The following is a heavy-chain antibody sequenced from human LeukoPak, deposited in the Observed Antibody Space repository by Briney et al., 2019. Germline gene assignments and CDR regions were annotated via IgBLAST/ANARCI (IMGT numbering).Heavy chain of an antibody. D-gene: IGHD3-3*01. CDR1: GGSFXXYY. Sequence: ETLSLXXXXYGGSFXXYYWRWIRQPPGKGLEWIGEINHSGSTNYNPSLKSRVTISVDTSKNQFSLKLSSVTAADTAVYYCAREVSSFLEWLLKLNYFDYWGQGTLVTVSS. V-gene: IGHV4-34*01. CDR2: INHSGST. J-gene: IGHJ4*02. CDR3: AREVSSFLEWLLKLNYFDY.